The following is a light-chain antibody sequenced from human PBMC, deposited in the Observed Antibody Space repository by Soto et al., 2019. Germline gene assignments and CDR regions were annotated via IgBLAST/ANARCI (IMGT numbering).Light chain of an antibody. CDR3: NSYTSKSTEV. J-gene: IGLJ1*01. Sequence: QSALTQPASVSGSPGQSITISCTGTSSDVGCYNYVSWYQQHPGKAPKLIIYEVSNRPSGVSNRFSGSKSGNTASLPISGLQDEYEADYYCNSYTSKSTEVFGTGTKVTVL. V-gene: IGLV2-14*01. CDR1: SSDVGCYNY. CDR2: EVS.